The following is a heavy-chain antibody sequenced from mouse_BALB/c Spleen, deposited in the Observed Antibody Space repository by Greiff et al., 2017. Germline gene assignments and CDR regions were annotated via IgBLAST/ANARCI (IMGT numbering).Heavy chain of an antibody. CDR3: ARNDGYYDYAMDY. V-gene: IGHV2-2*02. D-gene: IGHD2-3*01. J-gene: IGHJ4*01. CDR2: IWSGGST. Sequence: QVQLKQSGPGLVQPSQSLSITCTVSGFSLTSYGVHWVRQSPRKGLEWLGVIWSGGSTDYNAAFISRLSISKDNSKSQVFFKMNSLQANDTAIYYCARNDGYYDYAMDYWGQGTSVTVSS. CDR1: GFSLTSYG.